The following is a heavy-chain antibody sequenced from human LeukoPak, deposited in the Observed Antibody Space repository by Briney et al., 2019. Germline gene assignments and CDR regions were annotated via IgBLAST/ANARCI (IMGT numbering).Heavy chain of an antibody. Sequence: SETLSLTCTVSGGSISSSNYYWGWLRQPPGKGLEWIGRIYYSGSTYYNPSLKSRVTISTDTSKDQFSLKLSSVTAADTAVYYCARPDQRGYTYGYSAFDIWGQGTMVTVSS. CDR3: ARPDQRGYTYGYSAFDI. V-gene: IGHV4-39*01. J-gene: IGHJ3*02. CDR2: IYYSGST. D-gene: IGHD5-18*01. CDR1: GGSISSSNYY.